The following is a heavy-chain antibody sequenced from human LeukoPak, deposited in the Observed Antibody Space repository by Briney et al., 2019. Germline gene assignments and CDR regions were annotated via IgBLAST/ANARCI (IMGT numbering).Heavy chain of an antibody. V-gene: IGHV4-59*01. CDR3: AREDPQTTVPEGMDV. Sequence: KPSETLSLTCTASGGSISYYYWSWIRQSPGKGLEWIGYIYYSGTTNYNPPLKSRVTISVDTSKNQFSLQLRSVTAADTAVYYCAREDPQTTVPEGMDVWGQGTTVTVSS. J-gene: IGHJ6*02. CDR1: GGSISYYY. CDR2: IYYSGTT. D-gene: IGHD4-17*01.